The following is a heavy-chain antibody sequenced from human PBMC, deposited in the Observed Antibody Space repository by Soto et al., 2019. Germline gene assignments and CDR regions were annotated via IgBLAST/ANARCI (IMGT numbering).Heavy chain of an antibody. J-gene: IGHJ4*02. Sequence: SETLSLTCTVSGGSISSSSYYWGWIRQPPGKGLEWIGSIYYSGSTYYNPSLKSRVTISVDTSKNQFSLKLSSVTAADTAVYYCARRIPDRRAARPAWYFDYWGQGTLVTVSS. CDR2: IYYSGST. CDR1: GGSISSSSYY. V-gene: IGHV4-39*01. CDR3: ARRIPDRRAARPAWYFDY. D-gene: IGHD6-6*01.